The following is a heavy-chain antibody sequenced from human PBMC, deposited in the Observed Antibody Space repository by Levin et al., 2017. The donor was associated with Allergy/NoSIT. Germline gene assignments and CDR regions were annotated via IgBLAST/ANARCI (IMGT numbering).Heavy chain of an antibody. CDR3: ASSGGYCSGGSCYD. V-gene: IGHV4-34*01. CDR1: GGSFSGYY. CDR2: INHSGST. J-gene: IGHJ4*02. Sequence: SETLSLTCAVYGGSFSGYYWSWIRQPPGKGLEWIGEINHSGSTNYNPSLKSRVTISVDTSKNQFSLKLSSVTAADTAVYYCASSGGYCSGGSCYDWGQGTLVTVSS. D-gene: IGHD2-15*01.